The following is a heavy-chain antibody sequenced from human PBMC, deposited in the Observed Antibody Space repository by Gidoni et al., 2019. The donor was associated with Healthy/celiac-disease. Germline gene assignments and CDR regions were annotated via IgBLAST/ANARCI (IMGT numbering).Heavy chain of an antibody. CDR2: ISGSGGST. J-gene: IGHJ4*02. V-gene: IGHV3-23*01. D-gene: IGHD5-18*01. CDR1: GFTCSSDA. CDR3: ANSYGSSYYFDY. Sequence: EVQLLESGGGLVQPGGYLRLSCAASGFTCSSDAMSWVRQAPGKGLEWVSPISGSGGSTYYADSVNGRFTISRDNSKNTLYLQMNSLRAEYTAVYYCANSYGSSYYFDYWCQVTLVTVSS.